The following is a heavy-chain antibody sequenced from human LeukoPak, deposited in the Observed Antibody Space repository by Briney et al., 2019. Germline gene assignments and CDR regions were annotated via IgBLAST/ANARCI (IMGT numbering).Heavy chain of an antibody. D-gene: IGHD6-19*01. Sequence: GSLRLSCAASGFTFSSYSMNWVRQAPGKGLEWVSAISGSGGSTYYADSVKGRFTISRDNSKNTLYLQMNSLRAEDTAVYYCAKVFEQWLVNDAFDIWGQGTMVTVSS. V-gene: IGHV3-23*01. CDR1: GFTFSSYS. CDR2: ISGSGGST. J-gene: IGHJ3*02. CDR3: AKVFEQWLVNDAFDI.